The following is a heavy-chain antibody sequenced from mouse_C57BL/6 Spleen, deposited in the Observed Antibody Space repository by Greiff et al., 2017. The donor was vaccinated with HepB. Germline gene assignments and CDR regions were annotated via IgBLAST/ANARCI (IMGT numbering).Heavy chain of an antibody. Sequence: EVQLQQSGPELVKPGASVKISCKASGYTFTDYYMNWVKQSHGKSLEWIGDINPNNGGTSYNQKFKGKATLTVDKSSSTAYMELRSLTSEDSAVYYCARGITTVVAEDWYFDVWGTGTTVTVSS. V-gene: IGHV1-26*01. CDR2: INPNNGGT. J-gene: IGHJ1*03. CDR1: GYTFTDYY. CDR3: ARGITTVVAEDWYFDV. D-gene: IGHD1-1*01.